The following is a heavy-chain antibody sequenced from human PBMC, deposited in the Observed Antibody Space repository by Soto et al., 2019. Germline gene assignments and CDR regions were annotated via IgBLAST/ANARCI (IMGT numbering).Heavy chain of an antibody. J-gene: IGHJ4*02. CDR2: IYPGDSDT. CDR3: ARRRYDFWSGYSDYYFDY. D-gene: IGHD3-3*01. Sequence: GESLKISCKGSGYSFTSYWIGWVRQMPGKGLEWMGIIYPGDSDTRYSPSFQGQVTISADKSISTAYLQWSSLKASDTAMYYCARRRYDFWSGYSDYYFDYWGQGTLVNVSS. CDR1: GYSFTSYW. V-gene: IGHV5-51*01.